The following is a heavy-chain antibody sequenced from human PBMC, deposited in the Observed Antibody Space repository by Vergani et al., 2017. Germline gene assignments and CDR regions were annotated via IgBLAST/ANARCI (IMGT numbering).Heavy chain of an antibody. CDR3: VRDRVSYGLFDI. CDR1: GFTFNHYY. Sequence: QVQLVESGGGLVKPGGSLRVSCSTSGFTFNHYYMTWIRQAPGKGLEWVSSINSNGQTLYYGDSVKGRFTISRGSAKTSVYLQMNSLSVEDTAIYYCVRDRVSYGLFDIWGQGTMVTVSS. V-gene: IGHV3-11*04. CDR2: INSNGQTL. J-gene: IGHJ3*02. D-gene: IGHD1-26*01.